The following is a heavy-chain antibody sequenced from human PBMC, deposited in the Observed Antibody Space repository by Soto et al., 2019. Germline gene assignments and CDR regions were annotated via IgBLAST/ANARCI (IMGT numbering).Heavy chain of an antibody. CDR1: GYTFTSYD. V-gene: IGHV1-8*01. Sequence: QVKLVQSGAEVKKPGASVKVSCKASGYTFTSYDINWVRQATGQGLEWMGWINPNSGNTGYAQKFQGRVTMTRNTSISAAYMELSSLRSEDTAVYYCARGDEYSTFLDYWGQGILVTVSS. J-gene: IGHJ4*02. CDR2: INPNSGNT. D-gene: IGHD2-15*01. CDR3: ARGDEYSTFLDY.